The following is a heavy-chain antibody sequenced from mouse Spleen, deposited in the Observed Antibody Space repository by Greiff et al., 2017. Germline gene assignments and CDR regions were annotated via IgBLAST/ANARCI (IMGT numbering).Heavy chain of an antibody. Sequence: VQLQQSGPELVKPGASVKISCKASGYSFTGYYMNWVKQSPEKSLEWIGEINPSTGGTTYNQKFKAKATLTVDKSSSTAYMQLKSLTSEDSAVYYCAISITTVPPDYWGQGTTLTVSS. J-gene: IGHJ2*01. V-gene: IGHV1-42*01. D-gene: IGHD1-1*01. CDR2: INPSTGGT. CDR1: GYSFTGYY. CDR3: AISITTVPPDY.